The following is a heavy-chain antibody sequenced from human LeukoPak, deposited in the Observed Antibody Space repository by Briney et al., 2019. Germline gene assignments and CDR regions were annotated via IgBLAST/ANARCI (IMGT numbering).Heavy chain of an antibody. D-gene: IGHD5-18*01. J-gene: IGHJ5*02. CDR1: GFTFSDYY. Sequence: GGSLRLSCAASGFTFSDYYMSWIRQAPGKGLEWVSYISSSGSTIYYADSVKGRFTISRDNSKNTLYLQMNSLRAEDTAVYYCASSDTAMVNWFDPWGQGTLVTVSS. CDR3: ASSDTAMVNWFDP. V-gene: IGHV3-11*04. CDR2: ISSSGSTI.